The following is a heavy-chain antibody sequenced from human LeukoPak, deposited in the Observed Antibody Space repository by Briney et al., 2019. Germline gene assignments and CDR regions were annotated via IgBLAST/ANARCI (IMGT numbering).Heavy chain of an antibody. Sequence: GGSLRVSCAASGFTFRNYWMSWVRQAPGKGLEWVANIKEDGSVQYNVDSVKGRFTISRDNGKNSLFLHMNSLRAEDTAMYYCTVIAAIRADAFDIWGQGTMVTVSS. D-gene: IGHD2-15*01. CDR3: TVIAAIRADAFDI. V-gene: IGHV3-7*01. J-gene: IGHJ3*02. CDR1: GFTFRNYW. CDR2: IKEDGSVQ.